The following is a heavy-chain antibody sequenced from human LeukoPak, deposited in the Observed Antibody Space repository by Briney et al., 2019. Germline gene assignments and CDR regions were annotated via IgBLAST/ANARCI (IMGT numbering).Heavy chain of an antibody. D-gene: IGHD4-17*01. Sequence: GGSLRLSCAASGFTFSSYSMNWVRQAPGKGLEWISSISSSSSYIYYADSVKGRFTISRDNAKNSLYLQMNSLRAEDTALYYCARDLTTVTTVPWFDPWGQGTLVTVSS. J-gene: IGHJ5*02. CDR3: ARDLTTVTTVPWFDP. CDR2: ISSSSSYI. V-gene: IGHV3-21*01. CDR1: GFTFSSYS.